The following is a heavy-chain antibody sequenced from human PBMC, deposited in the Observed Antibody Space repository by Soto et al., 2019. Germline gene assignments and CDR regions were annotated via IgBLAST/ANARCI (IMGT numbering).Heavy chain of an antibody. CDR1: GFTFSSYA. CDR2: MSGSYT. D-gene: IGHD3-16*01. V-gene: IGHV3-23*01. J-gene: IGHJ4*02. Sequence: EVQLLESGGGLVQPGGPLRLSCAASGFTFSSYAMSWVRQAPGKGLEWVSGMSGSYTYYADSVKGRFTISRDNSKNTLSLLMNSQRRDDTAVYYCASLGWGGVTALYNWGQGTLVTVSS. CDR3: ASLGWGGVTALYN.